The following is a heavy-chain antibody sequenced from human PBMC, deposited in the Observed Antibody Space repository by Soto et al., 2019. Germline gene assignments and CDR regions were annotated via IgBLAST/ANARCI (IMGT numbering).Heavy chain of an antibody. CDR2: IDYSGST. V-gene: IGHV4-59*01. J-gene: IGHJ6*02. CDR3: ARGTAYYDILTGYYPLAYGMDV. Sequence: QVQLQESGPGLVKPSETLSLTCTVSGGSISSYYWSWIRQPPGKGLEWIGYIDYSGSTNYNPSLKSRVTISVDTAKNQFSLQLSSVTAADAAVYYCARGTAYYDILTGYYPLAYGMDVWGQGTTVTVSS. CDR1: GGSISSYY. D-gene: IGHD3-9*01.